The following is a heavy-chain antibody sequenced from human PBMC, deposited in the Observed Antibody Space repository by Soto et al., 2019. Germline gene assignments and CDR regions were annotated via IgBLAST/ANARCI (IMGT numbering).Heavy chain of an antibody. D-gene: IGHD2-15*01. V-gene: IGHV3-30-3*01. CDR2: ISYDGSNK. Sequence: QVQLVESGGGVVQPGRSLRLSCAASGFTFSSYAMHWVRQAPGKGLEWVAVISYDGSNKYYADSVKGRVTISRDNSKNTLYLQMDSLRAEGTAVYYCAGDCPERSGGSCYVPGWGQGTLVTVSS. CDR3: AGDCPERSGGSCYVPG. CDR1: GFTFSSYA. J-gene: IGHJ4*02.